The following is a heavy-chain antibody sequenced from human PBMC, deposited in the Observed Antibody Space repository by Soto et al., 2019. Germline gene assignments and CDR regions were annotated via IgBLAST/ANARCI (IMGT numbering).Heavy chain of an antibody. V-gene: IGHV1-2*04. CDR3: ARKRERNAFDI. Sequence: ASVKVSCKASGYTFTGYYMHWVRQAPGQGLEWMGWINPNSGGTNYAQKFQGWVTITRDTSISTAYMELSRLRSDDTAVYYCARKRERNAFDIWGQGTMVTVSS. J-gene: IGHJ3*02. CDR1: GYTFTGYY. CDR2: INPNSGGT. D-gene: IGHD1-26*01.